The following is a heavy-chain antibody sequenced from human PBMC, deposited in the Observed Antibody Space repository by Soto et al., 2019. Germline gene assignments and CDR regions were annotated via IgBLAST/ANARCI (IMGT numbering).Heavy chain of an antibody. Sequence: GGSLRLSCAASGFTFSSYGMHWVRQAPGKGLEWVAVISYDGSNKYYADSVKGRFTISRDNSKNTLYLQMNSLRAEDTAVYYCAKDRVVVPAARSYYYYGMDVWGQGTRVTVSS. CDR1: GFTFSSYG. CDR3: AKDRVVVPAARSYYYYGMDV. CDR2: ISYDGSNK. J-gene: IGHJ6*02. V-gene: IGHV3-30*18. D-gene: IGHD2-2*01.